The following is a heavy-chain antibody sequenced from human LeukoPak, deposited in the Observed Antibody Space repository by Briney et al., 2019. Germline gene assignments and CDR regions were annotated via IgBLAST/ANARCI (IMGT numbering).Heavy chain of an antibody. J-gene: IGHJ4*02. CDR3: ARDRGSRSYCGGDCYFDD. CDR2: ISAYNGNT. D-gene: IGHD2-21*02. V-gene: IGHV1-18*01. Sequence: ASVRVSCKASGYTFTSYGISWVRQAPGQGLEWMGWISAYNGNTNYAQKLQGRVTMTTDTSTSTAYMELRSLRSDDTAVYYCARDRGSRSYCGGDCYFDDWGQGTLVTVSS. CDR1: GYTFTSYG.